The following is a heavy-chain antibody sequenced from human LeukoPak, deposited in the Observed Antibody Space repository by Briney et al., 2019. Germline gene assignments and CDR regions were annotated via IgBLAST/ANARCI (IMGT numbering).Heavy chain of an antibody. CDR2: INPNSGGT. CDR3: ARGVSGYFYLFDC. V-gene: IGHV1-2*02. D-gene: IGHD3-22*01. CDR1: GYTFTDYY. Sequence: ASVKVSCKASGYTFTDYYMHWVRQAPGQGLEWMGWINPNSGGTNSAQKFQGRVTMTRDTSISTGYMELGRLRSDDTAVYYCARGVSGYFYLFDCWGQGTLVTVSS. J-gene: IGHJ4*02.